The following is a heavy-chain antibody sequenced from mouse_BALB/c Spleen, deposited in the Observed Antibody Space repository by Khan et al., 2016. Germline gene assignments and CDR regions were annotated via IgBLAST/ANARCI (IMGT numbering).Heavy chain of an antibody. CDR1: GFSLTHYG. D-gene: IGHD2-14*01. V-gene: IGHV2-4-1*01. CDR2: VWSGGST. CDR3: AKNGGYDVYFGV. J-gene: IGHJ1*01. Sequence: QVQLQQPGPGLVQPSQSLSITCTVSGFSLTHYGVHWVRQSPGKGLEWLGVVWSGGSTDYNAAFISRLSISKDNSKSQVFFKMNSLQADDTAIYYCAKNGGYDVYFGVWGAGTTVTVSS.